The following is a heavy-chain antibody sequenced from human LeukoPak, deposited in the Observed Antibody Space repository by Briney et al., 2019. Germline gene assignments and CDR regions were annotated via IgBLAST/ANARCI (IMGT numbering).Heavy chain of an antibody. V-gene: IGHV4-4*09. CDR2: IYTSGST. D-gene: IGHD1-20*01. CDR1: GGSISSYY. J-gene: IGHJ4*02. CDR3: ARKAGYNWNYFDY. Sequence: ASETLSLTCTVSGGSISSYYWSWIRQPPGKGLEWIGYIYTSGSTNYNPSLKSRVTISVDTSKNQYSLKLSSVTAADTAVYYCARKAGYNWNYFDYWGQGTLVTVSS.